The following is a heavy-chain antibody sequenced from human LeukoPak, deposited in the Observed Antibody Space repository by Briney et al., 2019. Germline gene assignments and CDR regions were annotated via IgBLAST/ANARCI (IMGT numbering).Heavy chain of an antibody. V-gene: IGHV3-23*01. CDR2: ISGSGGST. CDR3: AQRRYRDLFDP. J-gene: IGHJ5*02. D-gene: IGHD5-12*01. Sequence: WVSAISGSGGSTYYADSVKGRFTISRDNSKNTLYLQMNSLRAEDTAVYYCAQRRYRDLFDPWGQGTLVTVSS.